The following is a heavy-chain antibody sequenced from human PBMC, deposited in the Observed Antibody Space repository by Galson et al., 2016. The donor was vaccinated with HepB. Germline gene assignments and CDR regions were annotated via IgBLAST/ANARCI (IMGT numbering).Heavy chain of an antibody. CDR3: VKDRSYSGSWRTYFDY. J-gene: IGHJ4*02. CDR1: GFTFTSYG. CDR2: ISYDGSSK. D-gene: IGHD6-13*01. Sequence: SLRLSCAASGFTFTSYGMHWVRQAPGKGLEWVAVISYDGSSKYYADSVKGRFTISRDNSKNTLYLQMNSLRAEDTAVYYCVKDRSYSGSWRTYFDYWGQGTLVTVSS. V-gene: IGHV3-30*18.